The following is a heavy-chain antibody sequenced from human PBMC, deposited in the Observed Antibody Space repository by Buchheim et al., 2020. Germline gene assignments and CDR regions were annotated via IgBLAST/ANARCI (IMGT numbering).Heavy chain of an antibody. CDR1: GFTFSSYS. CDR2: ISSSSGTI. J-gene: IGHJ5*02. CDR3: ARDGNYCTNGVCYAFYNWFDP. D-gene: IGHD2-8*01. Sequence: EVQLVESGGGLVQPGGSLRLSCAASGFTFSSYSMNWVRQAPGKGLEWVSYISSSSGTIYYADSVKGRFTISRDNAKNSLYLQMNSLRAEDTAVYYCARDGNYCTNGVCYAFYNWFDPWGQGTL. V-gene: IGHV3-48*04.